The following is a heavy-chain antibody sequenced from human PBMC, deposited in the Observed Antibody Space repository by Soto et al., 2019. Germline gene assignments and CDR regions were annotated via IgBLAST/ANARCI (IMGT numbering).Heavy chain of an antibody. CDR2: ISTYNGNT. D-gene: IGHD3-3*01. J-gene: IGHJ4*02. CDR1: GYPFTTYG. CDR3: ARVMTTFGVVSKGPAH. V-gene: IGHV1-18*04. Sequence: QVQLVKSGDEVKKPGASVKVSCKASGYPFTTYGITWVRQAPGQGLEWMGWISTYNGNTNYAQSLQGRVTMTRETSSTTAYMELRSLRSDDTAVYYCARVMTTFGVVSKGPAHWGQGTLVTVSS.